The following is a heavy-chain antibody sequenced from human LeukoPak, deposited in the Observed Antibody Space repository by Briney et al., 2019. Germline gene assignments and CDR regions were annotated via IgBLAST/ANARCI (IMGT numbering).Heavy chain of an antibody. J-gene: IGHJ4*02. CDR3: ASNGGLGDSSGYYY. V-gene: IGHV4-34*01. D-gene: IGHD3-22*01. CDR1: GGSFSGYY. CDR2: INHSGST. Sequence: SETLSLTCAVYGGSFSGYYWSWISQPPGKGLEWIGEINHSGSTNYNTSLKSRVTISVDKSKNQFSLKLSSVTAADTAVYYGASNGGLGDSSGYYYWGQGTLVTVSS.